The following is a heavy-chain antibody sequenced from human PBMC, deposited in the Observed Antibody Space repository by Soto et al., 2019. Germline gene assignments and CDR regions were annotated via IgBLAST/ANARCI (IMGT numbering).Heavy chain of an antibody. CDR1: GYTFTSYA. Sequence: QVQLVQSGAEVKKPGASVKVSCKASGYTFTSYAMHWVRQAPGQRLEWMGWINAGNGNTKYSQKFQGRVTITRDTSASTAYMELSSLRSEDTAVYYCARGDKRGPVRDSAGYSLNYWGQGTLVTVSS. D-gene: IGHD1-26*01. V-gene: IGHV1-3*01. J-gene: IGHJ4*02. CDR2: INAGNGNT. CDR3: ARGDKRGPVRDSAGYSLNY.